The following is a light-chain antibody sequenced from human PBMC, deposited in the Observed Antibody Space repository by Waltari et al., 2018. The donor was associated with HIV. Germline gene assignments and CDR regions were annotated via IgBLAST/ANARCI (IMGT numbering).Light chain of an antibody. CDR1: SSNIGSNT. J-gene: IGLJ3*02. CDR3: ATWDDSLSWV. CDR2: SNN. Sequence: QSVLTQPPSASGTPGRRVTISCSGSSSNIGSNTVNWYQQLPATAPKLLSYSNNQRPPGVPHRFSGSKSGTSASLAISGLQSEYEADYYCATWDDSLSWVFGGGTKLTVL. V-gene: IGLV1-44*01.